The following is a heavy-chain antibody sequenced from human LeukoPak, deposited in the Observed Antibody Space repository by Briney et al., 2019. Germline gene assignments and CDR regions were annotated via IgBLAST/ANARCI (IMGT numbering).Heavy chain of an antibody. V-gene: IGHV3-73*01. CDR3: AKEPRLYDYVWGSYRHTYFDY. D-gene: IGHD3-16*02. CDR1: GFTFSGSA. CDR2: IRSKANSYAT. Sequence: GGSLRLSCAASGFTFSGSAMHWVRQASGKGLEWVGRIRSKANSYATAYAASVKGRFTISRDDSKDTAYLQMNSLKTEDTAVYYCAKEPRLYDYVWGSYRHTYFDYWGQGTLVTVSS. J-gene: IGHJ4*02.